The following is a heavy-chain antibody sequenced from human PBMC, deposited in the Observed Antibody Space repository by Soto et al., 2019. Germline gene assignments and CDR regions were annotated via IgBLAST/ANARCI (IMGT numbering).Heavy chain of an antibody. CDR2: IKFDESTT. V-gene: IGHV3-74*01. J-gene: IGHJ6*02. CDR1: GFTFSTYW. Sequence: EVQVVESGGGLVQPGGSLRLSCVASGFTFSTYWMHWVRQAPGKGVVWVSRIKFDESTTSYADSVKGRFTISRDNAKNTVYLQMNSLRDEDTGVYYCARGLRNYYGVDVWGQGTTVTVSS. D-gene: IGHD5-18*01. CDR3: ARGLRNYYGVDV.